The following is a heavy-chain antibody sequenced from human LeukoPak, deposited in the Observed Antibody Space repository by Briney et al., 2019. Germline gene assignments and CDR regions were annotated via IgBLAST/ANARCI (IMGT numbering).Heavy chain of an antibody. CDR2: IYYTGST. CDR1: GFTFGDYA. J-gene: IGHJ4*02. D-gene: IGHD3-22*01. Sequence: GSLRLSCTASGFTFGDYAMSWIRQSPGKGLESLGYIYYTGSTNYNPSLKSRVTMSVDTSRNQFFLRLSSVTAADTAVYYCARFSEYYHSSVHYLDYWGQGTLVSVSS. V-gene: IGHV4-59*01. CDR3: ARFSEYYHSSVHYLDY.